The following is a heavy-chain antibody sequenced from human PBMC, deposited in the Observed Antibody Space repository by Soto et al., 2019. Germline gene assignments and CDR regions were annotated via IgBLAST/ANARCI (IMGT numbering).Heavy chain of an antibody. Sequence: KAGGSLRLSCAASGFTFSSYSMNWVRQAPGKGLEWVSSISSSSYIYYADSVKGRFTISRDNAKNSLYLQMNSLRAEDTAVYYCARGSEIFGAGGWFDPWGQGTLGTSPQ. CDR3: ARGSEIFGAGGWFDP. D-gene: IGHD3-3*01. J-gene: IGHJ5*02. CDR2: ISSSSYI. CDR1: GFTFSSYS. V-gene: IGHV3-21*01.